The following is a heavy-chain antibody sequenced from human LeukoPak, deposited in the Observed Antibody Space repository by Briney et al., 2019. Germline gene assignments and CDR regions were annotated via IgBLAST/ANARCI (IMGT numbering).Heavy chain of an antibody. V-gene: IGHV3-33*06. CDR1: GFTFSHYG. D-gene: IGHD3-10*01. CDR2: IWYDGSNE. Sequence: PGGSLRLSCAASGFTFSHYGMHWVRQAPGKGLEWVAVIWYDGSNEYYADSVKGRFTISRDNSKNTLYLQMNSLRAEDTAVYYCAKAYGSGSYYHFDYWGQGTLVTVSS. J-gene: IGHJ4*02. CDR3: AKAYGSGSYYHFDY.